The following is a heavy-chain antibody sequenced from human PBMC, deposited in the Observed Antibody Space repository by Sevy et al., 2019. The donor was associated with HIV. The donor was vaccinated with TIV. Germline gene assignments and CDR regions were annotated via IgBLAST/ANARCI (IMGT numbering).Heavy chain of an antibody. V-gene: IGHV3-74*01. CDR2: VNSDGSST. CDR3: ARGAAAGTFDY. CDR1: GFTFSSYW. Sequence: GGSLRLSCAASGFTFSSYWMHWVRQAPGKGLVWVSQVNSDGSSTSYADSVKGRFTISRDNAKNTLYLQMNSLRAEDTAVYYCARGAAAGTFDYWGQGTLVTVSS. J-gene: IGHJ4*02. D-gene: IGHD6-13*01.